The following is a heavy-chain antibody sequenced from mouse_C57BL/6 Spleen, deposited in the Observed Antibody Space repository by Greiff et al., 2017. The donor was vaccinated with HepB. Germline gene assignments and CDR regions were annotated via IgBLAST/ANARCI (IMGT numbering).Heavy chain of an antibody. J-gene: IGHJ3*01. CDR3: ARSSRYDYDGAWFAY. V-gene: IGHV1-80*01. CDR1: GYAFSSYW. D-gene: IGHD2-4*01. Sequence: VQLQQSGAELVKPGASVKISCKASGYAFSSYWMNWVKQRPGKGLEWIGQIYPGDGGTNYNGKFKGKATLTADKSSSTAYMQLSSLTCEDSAVYCCARSSRYDYDGAWFAYWGQGTLVTVSA. CDR2: IYPGDGGT.